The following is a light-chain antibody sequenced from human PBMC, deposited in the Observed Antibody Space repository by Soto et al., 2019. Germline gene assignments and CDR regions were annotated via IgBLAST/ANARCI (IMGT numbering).Light chain of an antibody. CDR1: QAISNY. Sequence: DIPMTQSTSSLSASVGDRVTITCRASQAISNYLAWYQQKPGKVPRLLIYGIYTLQSGVPPRFSGSGFGTDFTLTISSLQPEDAATYYCQNYNSVPLTFGGGTKVEIK. J-gene: IGKJ4*01. CDR2: GIY. CDR3: QNYNSVPLT. V-gene: IGKV1-27*01.